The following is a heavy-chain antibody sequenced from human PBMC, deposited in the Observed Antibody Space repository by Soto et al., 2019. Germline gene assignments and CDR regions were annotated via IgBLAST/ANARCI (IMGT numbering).Heavy chain of an antibody. Sequence: GGSLRLSCAASGLTFSNVWMTWVRQAPGKGLEWVGRIKSKSDGETADVAAPVKARFTISRDDSKNTVFLEMNSLKSEDTALYYCAIAAMINRDSSTSFDYWGPGTQVTVSS. CDR3: AIAAMINRDSSTSFDY. CDR2: IKSKSDGETA. V-gene: IGHV3-15*01. J-gene: IGHJ4*02. D-gene: IGHD5-18*01. CDR1: GLTFSNVW.